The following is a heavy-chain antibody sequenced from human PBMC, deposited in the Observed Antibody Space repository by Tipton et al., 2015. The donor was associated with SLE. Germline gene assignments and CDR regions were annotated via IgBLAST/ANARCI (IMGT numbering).Heavy chain of an antibody. D-gene: IGHD1-26*01. V-gene: IGHV4-39*07. CDR3: ARDRLGGPFDY. CDR2: VYDSGTT. J-gene: IGHJ4*02. Sequence: TLSLTCFVSGDYITSDIYYWGWVRQPPGKGLEWIGSVYDSGTTNFNPFLKSRVIMSEDTSKNQFSLRLSSVTAADTAVYYCARDRLGGPFDYWGQGSLVTVSS. CDR1: GDYITSDIYY.